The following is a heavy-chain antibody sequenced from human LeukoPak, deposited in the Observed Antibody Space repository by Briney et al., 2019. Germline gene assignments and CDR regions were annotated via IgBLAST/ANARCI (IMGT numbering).Heavy chain of an antibody. V-gene: IGHV4-39*07. Sequence: SETLSLTCTVSGGSISSSSYYWGWIRQPPGKGLEWIGSIYYSGSTYYNPSLKSRVTISVDTSKNQFSLKLSSVIAADTAVYYCARVKKDDYVWGSYLTEVSYYFDYWGQGTLVTVSS. CDR2: IYYSGST. CDR3: ARVKKDDYVWGSYLTEVSYYFDY. J-gene: IGHJ4*02. D-gene: IGHD3-16*02. CDR1: GGSISSSSYY.